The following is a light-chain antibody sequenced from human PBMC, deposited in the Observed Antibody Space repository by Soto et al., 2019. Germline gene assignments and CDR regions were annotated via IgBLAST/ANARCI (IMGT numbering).Light chain of an antibody. J-gene: IGKJ5*01. V-gene: IGKV3-20*01. CDR2: GAS. Sequence: EVVLTQSKGTLSLSPGERATLSCRASQSVSSSYLAWYQQKPGQAPRLLIYGASSRATGIPDRFSGSGSGTDFTLTISRLEPEDFAVYYCQQYGSSPRITFGQWNDWRL. CDR1: QSVSSSY. CDR3: QQYGSSPRIT.